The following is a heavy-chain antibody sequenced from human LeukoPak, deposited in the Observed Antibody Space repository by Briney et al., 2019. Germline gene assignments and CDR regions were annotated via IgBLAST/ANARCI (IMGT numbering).Heavy chain of an antibody. CDR3: ARPYRYCSGGSCYPDAFDI. CDR2: IIPIFGTA. J-gene: IGHJ3*02. D-gene: IGHD2-15*01. V-gene: IGHV1-69*05. Sequence: SVKVSCKASGGTFSSYAISWVRQARGQGREWMGRIIPIFGTANYAQKFQGRVTITTDESTSTAYMELSSLRSEDTAVYYCARPYRYCSGGSCYPDAFDIWGQGTMVTVSS. CDR1: GGTFSSYA.